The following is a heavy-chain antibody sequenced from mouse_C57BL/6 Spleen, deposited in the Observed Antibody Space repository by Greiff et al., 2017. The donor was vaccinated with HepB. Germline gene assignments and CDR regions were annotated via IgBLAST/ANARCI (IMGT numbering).Heavy chain of an antibody. V-gene: IGHV1-74*01. D-gene: IGHD2-4*01. Sequence: QVQLQQPGAELVKPGASVKVSCKASGYTFTSYGMQWVKQMPGQGLEWIGRIHPSDSDTNYTQNFKGKATLTVDKSSSTAYMQLSSLTSEDSAVYFCAIGGYDCPRDYWGKGTTLRVSS. CDR2: IHPSDSDT. CDR3: AIGGYDCPRDY. J-gene: IGHJ2*01. CDR1: GYTFTSYG.